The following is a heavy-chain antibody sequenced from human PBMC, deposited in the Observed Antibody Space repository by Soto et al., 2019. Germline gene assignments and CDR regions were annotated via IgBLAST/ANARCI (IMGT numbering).Heavy chain of an antibody. CDR3: AREKGAGTTSYYFDY. J-gene: IGHJ4*02. CDR1: GFTFSSYS. V-gene: IGHV3-48*02. Sequence: GGSLRLSCAASGFTFSSYSMNWVRQAPGKGLEWVSYISSSSSTIYYADSVKGRFTISRDNAKNSLYLQMNSLRDEDTAVYYCAREKGAGTTSYYFDYWGQGTLVTVSS. D-gene: IGHD1-7*01. CDR2: ISSSSSTI.